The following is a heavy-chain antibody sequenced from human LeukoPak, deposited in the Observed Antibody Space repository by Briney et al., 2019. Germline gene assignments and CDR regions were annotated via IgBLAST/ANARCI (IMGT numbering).Heavy chain of an antibody. CDR1: GFTFSSYA. V-gene: IGHV3-23*01. D-gene: IGHD1-1*01. J-gene: IGHJ3*02. CDR3: AKGPRNDVFADAFDI. CDR2: ISCSGGST. Sequence: GGSLRLSCAASGFTFSSYAMSWVRQAPGKGPEWVSAISCSGGSTYYADSVKGRFTISRDNSKNTLYLQMNSLRAEDTAVYYCAKGPRNDVFADAFDIWGQGTMVTVSS.